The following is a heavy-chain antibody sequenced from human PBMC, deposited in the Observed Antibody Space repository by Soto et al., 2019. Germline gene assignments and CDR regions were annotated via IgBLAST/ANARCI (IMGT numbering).Heavy chain of an antibody. J-gene: IGHJ6*02. CDR2: VNSDGSGT. CDR3: TRANGPAAIGHFHYGMDV. CDR1: GFSFRSYW. Sequence: LRLSCVASGFSFRSYWMHWVRQAPGKGLVWVSRVNSDGSGTSYADSVEGRLTISRDNAKNTLYLQMNSLRAEDTAVYYCTRANGPAAIGHFHYGMDVWGQGTTVTVSS. V-gene: IGHV3-74*01. D-gene: IGHD2-2*02.